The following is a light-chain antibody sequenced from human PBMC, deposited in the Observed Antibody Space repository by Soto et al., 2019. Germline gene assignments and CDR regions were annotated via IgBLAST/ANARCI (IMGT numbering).Light chain of an antibody. Sequence: DIQMTQSPSSLSASVGDRVTITCRASQSIATYLNWYQQKPGKAPKLLIYAASILQTGGPSRFSGSGSGTDFTLTITGLQPDDFATYYCRQSYSAPFTFGGGTKVDIK. V-gene: IGKV1-39*01. CDR2: AAS. CDR3: RQSYSAPFT. CDR1: QSIATY. J-gene: IGKJ4*01.